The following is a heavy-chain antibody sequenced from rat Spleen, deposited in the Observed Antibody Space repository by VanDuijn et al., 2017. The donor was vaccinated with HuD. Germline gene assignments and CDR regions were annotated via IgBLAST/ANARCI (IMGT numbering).Heavy chain of an antibody. V-gene: IGHV5S23*01. J-gene: IGHJ2*01. CDR1: GFSFRDYA. CDR3: ATTPLYYSGDPYYFDY. CDR2: ISPSGGST. Sequence: EVELAESGGGLVQPGGSRRLSCAASGFSFRDYAMAWVRQAPMKGLEWVASISPSGGSTFYRDSVKGRFTISRDIAENTLYLQMDSLRSEDTATYYCATTPLYYSGDPYYFDYWGQGVMVTVSS. D-gene: IGHD1-1*01.